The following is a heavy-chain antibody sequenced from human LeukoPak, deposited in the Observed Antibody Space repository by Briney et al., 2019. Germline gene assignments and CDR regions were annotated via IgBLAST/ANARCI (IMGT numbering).Heavy chain of an antibody. CDR1: GGSISSGSYY. J-gene: IGHJ5*02. Sequence: PSQTLSLTCTVSGGSISSGSYYWSWIRQPAGKGLEWIGRIYTSGSTNYNPSLKRRVTISVDTSKNQFSLKLSSVTAADTAVYYCAREYQLLLGRFDPWGQGTLVTVSS. V-gene: IGHV4-61*02. CDR3: AREYQLLLGRFDP. CDR2: IYTSGST. D-gene: IGHD2-2*01.